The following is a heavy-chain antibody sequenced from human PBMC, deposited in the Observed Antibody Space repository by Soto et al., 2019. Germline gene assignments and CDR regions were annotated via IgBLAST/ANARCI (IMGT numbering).Heavy chain of an antibody. CDR3: ARSTTMVRGVMKKGEAGHYYGMDV. CDR2: INHSGST. V-gene: IGHV4-34*01. J-gene: IGHJ6*02. Sequence: SETLSLTCAVYGGSFSGYYWSWIRQPPGKGLEWIGEINHSGSTNYNPSLKSRVTISVDTSKNQFSLKLSSVTAADTAVYYCARSTTMVRGVMKKGEAGHYYGMDVWGQGTTVTVSS. CDR1: GGSFSGYY. D-gene: IGHD3-10*01.